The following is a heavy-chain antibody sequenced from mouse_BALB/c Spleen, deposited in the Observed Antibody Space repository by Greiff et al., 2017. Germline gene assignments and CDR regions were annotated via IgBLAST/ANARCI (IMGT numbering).Heavy chain of an antibody. D-gene: IGHD2-14*01. CDR2: ISSGSSTI. V-gene: IGHV5-17*02. J-gene: IGHJ4*01. CDR3: ARSRYRYDVDYAMDY. Sequence: EVNVVESGGGLVQPGGSRKLSCAASGFTFSSFGMHWVRQAPEKGLEWVAYISSGSSTIYYADTVKGRFTISRDNPKNTLFLQMTSLRSEDTAMYYCARSRYRYDVDYAMDYWGQGTSVTVSS. CDR1: GFTFSSFG.